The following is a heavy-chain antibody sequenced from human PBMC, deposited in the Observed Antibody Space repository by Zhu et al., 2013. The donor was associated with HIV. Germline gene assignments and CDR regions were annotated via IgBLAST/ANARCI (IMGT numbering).Heavy chain of an antibody. CDR1: GFTFSSYG. CDR3: ARAESINNNCFGF. Sequence: EVQLVGSGGGLVQPGGSLRLSCAASGFTFSSYGMNWVRQAPGKGLEWVSHISSSISIIYYADSVKGRFTISRDNAKNSLYLQMNSLRAEDTAVYYCARAESINNNCFGFWGQGTLVNRLL. J-gene: IGHJ4*02. V-gene: IGHV3-48*04. D-gene: IGHD5-12*01. CDR2: ISSSISII.